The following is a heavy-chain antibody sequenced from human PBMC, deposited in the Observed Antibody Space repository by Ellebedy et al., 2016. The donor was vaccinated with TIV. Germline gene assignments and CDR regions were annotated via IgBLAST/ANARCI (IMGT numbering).Heavy chain of an antibody. CDR1: GFAFSNFG. D-gene: IGHD6-19*01. CDR2: VSYDGSNN. Sequence: GESLKISXAASGFAFSNFGMHWVRQAPGKGLEWVAVVSYDGSNNYYADSVKGRFTISRDNSKDTLYLQMNNLTTEDTAVYFCAKDQQYSSGWYWLDSWGRGALVTVSS. J-gene: IGHJ4*02. CDR3: AKDQQYSSGWYWLDS. V-gene: IGHV3-30*18.